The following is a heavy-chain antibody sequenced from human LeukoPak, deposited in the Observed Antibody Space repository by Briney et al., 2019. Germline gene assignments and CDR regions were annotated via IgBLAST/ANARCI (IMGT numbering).Heavy chain of an antibody. V-gene: IGHV3-21*04. CDR1: GFTFSSYS. D-gene: IGHD2-2*01. Sequence: GGSLRLSCATSGFTFSSYSMNWVRQAPGKGLEWVSSISRSSSHIYYADSMKGRFTISRDNAKNSLYLEMNSLRAEDTAMYYCARGLGYCTSTTCLLPFDYWGQGTLVTVSS. CDR2: ISRSSSHI. J-gene: IGHJ4*02. CDR3: ARGLGYCTSTTCLLPFDY.